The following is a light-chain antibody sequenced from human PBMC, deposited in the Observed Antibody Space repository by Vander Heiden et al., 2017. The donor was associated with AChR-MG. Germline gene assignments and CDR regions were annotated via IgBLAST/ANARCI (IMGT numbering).Light chain of an antibody. CDR3: QQYESSPWT. CDR2: GTS. V-gene: IGKV3-20*01. CDR1: QSVSSSN. J-gene: IGKJ1*01. Sequence: EIVLTQSPGTLSLSPGERATLSCRASQSVSSSNLAWYQQKPTQAPRLLIYGTSSRAAGIPDRFSGSGSGTDFTLTISRLEPEDFAVYYCQQYESSPWTFGQGTKVEI.